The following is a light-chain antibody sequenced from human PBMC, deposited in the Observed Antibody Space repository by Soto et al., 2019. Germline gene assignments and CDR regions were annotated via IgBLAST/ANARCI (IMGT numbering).Light chain of an antibody. CDR3: QQHGSSPPYT. Sequence: EIVLTQSPGTLSSSPGERATLSCRARQSVSSSYLAWYQQKPGQAPTLLIYGASSRATGIPDRFSGSGSGTDFTLTISRLEPEDFAVYYCQQHGSSPPYTFGQGTRLEIK. J-gene: IGKJ5*01. CDR2: GAS. V-gene: IGKV3-20*01. CDR1: QSVSSSY.